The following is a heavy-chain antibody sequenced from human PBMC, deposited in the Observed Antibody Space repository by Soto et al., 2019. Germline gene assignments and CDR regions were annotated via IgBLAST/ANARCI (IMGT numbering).Heavy chain of an antibody. CDR2: ISAYNVNT. J-gene: IGHJ4*02. Sequence: QVQLVQSGAEVKKPGASVKVSCKASGYTFTSYGISWVRQAPGQGLKCMGWISAYNVNTNYAQKLQGRVTMTTDTTASTAYMELRSLRSDDTDVYYCARDTGDESYYCGQGNLVTVSS. CDR3: ARDTGDESYY. V-gene: IGHV1-18*01. D-gene: IGHD2-8*02. CDR1: GYTFTSYG.